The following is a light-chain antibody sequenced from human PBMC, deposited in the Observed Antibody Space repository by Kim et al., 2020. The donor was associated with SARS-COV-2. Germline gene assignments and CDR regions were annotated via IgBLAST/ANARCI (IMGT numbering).Light chain of an antibody. CDR3: QQYVNART. J-gene: IGKJ1*01. CDR2: GTS. V-gene: IGKV3-20*01. CDR1: RSLSSSS. Sequence: EIVLTQSPGTLSLSLGERATLSCRASRSLSSSSLAWYQQKPGQAPRLLIYGTSSRATGIPDRFSGSGSGTDFTLTISRLEPEDFAVYYCQQYVNARTFGQGTKLEI.